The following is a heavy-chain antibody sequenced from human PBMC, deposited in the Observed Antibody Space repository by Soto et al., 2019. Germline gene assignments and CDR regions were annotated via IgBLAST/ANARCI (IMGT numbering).Heavy chain of an antibody. Sequence: GESLKISCQSSGYTFSNFWIGWVRQLPGKGLEWMGIIYPGDHETRYSPSFHGKVTISADRSINTAYLQWNSLGASDTAFYFCARSPRGSPYFDYWGQGALVTVSS. CDR3: ARSPRGSPYFDY. CDR1: GYTFSNFW. D-gene: IGHD6-13*01. CDR2: IYPGDHET. J-gene: IGHJ4*02. V-gene: IGHV5-51*01.